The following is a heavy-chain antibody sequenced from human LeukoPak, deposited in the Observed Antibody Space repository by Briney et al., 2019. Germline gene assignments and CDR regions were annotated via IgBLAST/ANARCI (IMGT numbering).Heavy chain of an antibody. D-gene: IGHD1-26*01. CDR2: INAGNGNT. CDR1: GYTFTSYA. V-gene: IGHV1-3*01. J-gene: IGHJ3*02. CDR3: ARGPSIVGATTCAFDI. Sequence: ASVKVSCKASGYTFTSYAMHWVRQAPGQRLEWMGWINAGNGNTKYSQKFQGRVTITRDTSASTAYMELSSLRSEDTAVYYCARGPSIVGATTCAFDIWGQGTMVTVSS.